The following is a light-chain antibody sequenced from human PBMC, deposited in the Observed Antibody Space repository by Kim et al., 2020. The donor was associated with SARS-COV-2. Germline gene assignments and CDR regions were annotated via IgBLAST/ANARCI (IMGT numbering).Light chain of an antibody. CDR3: QKDHSAPWT. J-gene: IGKJ1*01. CDR1: QDIANS. CDR2: AAS. Sequence: DIQLTQSPSSLSASIGDRVTITCRASQDIANSLAWYQQKPGKVPQVLIYAASTLQSGVPSRFSGSGSGTEFTLTIGSLQPEDVATYYCQKDHSAPWTFGPGTKVEIK. V-gene: IGKV1-27*01.